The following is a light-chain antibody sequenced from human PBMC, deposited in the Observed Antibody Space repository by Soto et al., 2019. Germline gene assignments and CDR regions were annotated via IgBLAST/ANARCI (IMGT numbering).Light chain of an antibody. CDR2: GTS. CDR1: QSISSY. J-gene: IGKJ5*01. Sequence: DIQMTQSPSSLSASVGDRVTITCRASQSISSYLNWYQQKPGKAPNLLIYGTSILQSGVPSRFSGSGSGTDFILTISSLQPEDFATYYCQQSYSTPRDFGQGTRLEIK. CDR3: QQSYSTPRD. V-gene: IGKV1-39*01.